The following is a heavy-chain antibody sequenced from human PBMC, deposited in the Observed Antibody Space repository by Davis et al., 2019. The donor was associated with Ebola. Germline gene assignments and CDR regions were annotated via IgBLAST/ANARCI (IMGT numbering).Heavy chain of an antibody. V-gene: IGHV3-23*01. CDR2: ISGSGGST. J-gene: IGHJ6*02. CDR1: GFTFSSYS. D-gene: IGHD3-10*01. CDR3: AKEDIPVLLQTYYYYGMDV. Sequence: PGGSLRLSCAASGFTFSSYSMNWVRQAPGKGLEWVSAISGSGGSTYYADSVKGRFTISRDNSKNTLYLQMNSLRAEDTAVYYCAKEDIPVLLQTYYYYGMDVWGQGTTVTVSS.